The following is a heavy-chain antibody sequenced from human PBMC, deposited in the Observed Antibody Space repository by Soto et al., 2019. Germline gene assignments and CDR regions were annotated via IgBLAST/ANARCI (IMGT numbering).Heavy chain of an antibody. J-gene: IGHJ6*03. D-gene: IGHD1-26*01. V-gene: IGHV4-31*03. CDR1: GDSISRGGYF. Sequence: QVQLQESGPGLVKPSQTLSLTCIVSGDSISRGGYFWTWIRQHPGKGLEWIGYIYDSGSAFYNPSFKSRVTMSVDTSKNQFSLNLRSVTAADTAVFYCARGILRPNHYMDVWGKGTAVAVSS. CDR3: ARGILRPNHYMDV. CDR2: IYDSGSA.